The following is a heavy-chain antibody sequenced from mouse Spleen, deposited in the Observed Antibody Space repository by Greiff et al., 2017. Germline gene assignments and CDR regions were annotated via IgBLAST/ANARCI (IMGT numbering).Heavy chain of an antibody. CDR1: GYSITSDYA. CDR2: ISYSGST. J-gene: IGHJ1*01. D-gene: IGHD2-1*01. V-gene: IGHV3-2*02. Sequence: EVKLQESGPGLVKPSQSLSLTCTVTGYSITSDYAWNWIRQFPGNKLEWMGYISYSGSTSYNPSLKSRISITRDTSKNQFFLQLNSVTTEDTATYYCAGNRYWYFDVWGAGTTVTVSS. CDR3: AGNRYWYFDV.